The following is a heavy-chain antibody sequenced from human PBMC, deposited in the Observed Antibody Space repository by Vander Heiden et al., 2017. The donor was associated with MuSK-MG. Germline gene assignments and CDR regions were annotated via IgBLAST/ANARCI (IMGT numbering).Heavy chain of an antibody. CDR1: GYYFTDYY. V-gene: IGHV1-46*01. CDR2: FRPIGGST. D-gene: IGHD3-16*01. CDR3: ARDRADYYFFYYGMDV. Sequence: QVQLAQSGAEVKHPRDSVKVSCKASGYYFTDYYINWVRQAPGQGLEWMGVFRPIGGSTTYSQKFQAKVTMTSYTSTNTVYMELSILRAADTAVYYCARDRADYYFFYYGMDVWGQGTTFTVSS. J-gene: IGHJ6*02.